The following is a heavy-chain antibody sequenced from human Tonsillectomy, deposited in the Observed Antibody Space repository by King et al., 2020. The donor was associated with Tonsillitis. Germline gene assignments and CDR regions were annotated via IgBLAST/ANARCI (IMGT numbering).Heavy chain of an antibody. V-gene: IGHV3-7*01. CDR1: GFTFSDYW. D-gene: IGHD2-21*02. CDR3: ARGGVTGYRTQKHRVDP. CDR2: IKEDGSEK. J-gene: IGHJ5*02. Sequence: VQLVESGGGLVQPGGSLRLSCAASGFTFSDYWMTWVRQAPGKGLEWVANIKEDGSEKSYVDSVKGRFPIYRDNAKNSLYLQMNSLRAEDTAWYYCARGGVTGYRTQKHRVDPRGQGTPGTVSP.